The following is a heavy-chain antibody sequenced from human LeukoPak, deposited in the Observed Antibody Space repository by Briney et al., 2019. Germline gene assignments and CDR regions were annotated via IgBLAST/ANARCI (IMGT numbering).Heavy chain of an antibody. CDR1: GFTFRDFY. D-gene: IGHD5-18*01. CDR3: ARFIHSYGPGY. J-gene: IGHJ4*02. Sequence: GGSLRLSCLASGFTFRDFYMSWIRQAPGKGLEWVSYISGSERAIYYADSVKGRFTISRDNAKNSLYLQMNSLRAEDTAVYYCARFIHSYGPGYWGQGTLVTVSS. V-gene: IGHV3-11*04. CDR2: ISGSERAI.